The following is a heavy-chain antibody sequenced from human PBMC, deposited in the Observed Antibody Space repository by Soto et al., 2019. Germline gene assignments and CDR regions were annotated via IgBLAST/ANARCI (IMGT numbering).Heavy chain of an antibody. D-gene: IGHD3-10*01. CDR3: ARDPFYYGSGSYYGGMDV. CDR1: GGSISSGGYS. V-gene: IGHV4-30-2*01. J-gene: IGHJ6*02. CDR2: IYHSGST. Sequence: SETLCLTCAVSGGSISSGGYSWSWIRQPPGKGLEWIGYIYHSGSTYYNPSLKSRVTISVDRSKNQFSLKLSSVTAADTAVYYCARDPFYYGSGSYYGGMDVWGQGTTLTLSS.